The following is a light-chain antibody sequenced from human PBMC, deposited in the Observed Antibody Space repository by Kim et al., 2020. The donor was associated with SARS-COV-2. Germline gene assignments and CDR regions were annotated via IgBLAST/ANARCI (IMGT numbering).Light chain of an antibody. CDR1: NLRSYS. Sequence: SSELTQDPAVSLALGQTIRITCQGDNLRSYSASWYQQKPGQAPVLVIFAKNNRPSGIPDRFSGSSAGNTASLTITGAQAEDEADYYCKSRDSSGNLLVFGGGTQLTVL. CDR2: AKN. V-gene: IGLV3-19*01. J-gene: IGLJ2*01. CDR3: KSRDSSGNLLV.